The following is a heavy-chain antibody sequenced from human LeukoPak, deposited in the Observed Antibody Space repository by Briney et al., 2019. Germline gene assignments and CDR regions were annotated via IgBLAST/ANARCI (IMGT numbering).Heavy chain of an antibody. CDR2: INAGNGNR. CDR1: GYSFTDYP. Sequence: ASVTVSFEASGYSFTDYPIHWVRQAPGQRRERMGWINAGNGNRKYSQKFEGRITISFDTSATTAYMDLSRLGPEDTAVYFCARDPAGPRLFFNEKYYFDYWGQGTLVTVSS. J-gene: IGHJ4*02. D-gene: IGHD1-1*01. CDR3: ARDPAGPRLFFNEKYYFDY. V-gene: IGHV1-3*01.